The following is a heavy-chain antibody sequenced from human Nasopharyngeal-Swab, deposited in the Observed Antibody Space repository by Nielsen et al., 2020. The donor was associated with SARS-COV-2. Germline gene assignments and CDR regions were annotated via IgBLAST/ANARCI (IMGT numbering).Heavy chain of an antibody. J-gene: IGHJ6*03. CDR2: IYYSGST. V-gene: IGHV4-30-4*08. CDR3: ARAAPTMDSSGYYLYYYYYYMDV. CDR1: GGSISSGGYY. Sequence: SETLSLTCTVSGGSISSGGYYWSWIRQHPGKGLEWIGYIYYSGSTYYNPSLKSRVTISVDTSKNQFSLKLSSVTAADTAVYYCARAAPTMDSSGYYLYYYYYYMDVWGKGTTVTVSS. D-gene: IGHD3-22*01.